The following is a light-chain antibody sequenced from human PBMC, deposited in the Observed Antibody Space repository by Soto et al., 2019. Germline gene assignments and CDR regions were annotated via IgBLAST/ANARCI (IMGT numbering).Light chain of an antibody. CDR3: QQRSNWPPG. CDR1: QSVSSY. CDR2: DAS. Sequence: EIVLTQSPATLSLSPGERATLSCRASQSVSSYLAWYQQKPGQAPRLLIYDASNRATGIPARFSGSGSGTDFTLTISSREPEDFAVYYCQQRSNWPPGFGPGTKLDIK. V-gene: IGKV3-11*01. J-gene: IGKJ3*01.